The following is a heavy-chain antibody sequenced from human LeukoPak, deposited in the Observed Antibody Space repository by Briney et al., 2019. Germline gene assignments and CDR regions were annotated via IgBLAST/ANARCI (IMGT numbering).Heavy chain of an antibody. J-gene: IGHJ6*02. V-gene: IGHV4-59*08. CDR2: IYYSGST. CDR3: ARLGIAVAGVYYGMDV. Sequence: PSETLSLTCTVSGGSISSYYWSWIRQPPGKGLEWIGYIYYSGSTNYNPSLKSRVTISVDTSKNQFSLKLSSVTAADTAVYSCARLGIAVAGVYYGMDVWGQGTTVTVSS. D-gene: IGHD6-19*01. CDR1: GGSISSYY.